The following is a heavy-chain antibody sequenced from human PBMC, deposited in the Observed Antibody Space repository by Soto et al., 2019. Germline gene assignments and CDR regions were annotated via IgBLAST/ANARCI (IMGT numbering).Heavy chain of an antibody. CDR2: ISYDGSNK. J-gene: IGHJ4*02. CDR1: GFTFSSYA. D-gene: IGHD3-22*01. V-gene: IGHV3-30-3*01. CDR3: ARMDGSGYYGSYFDY. Sequence: QVQLVESGGGVVQPGRSLRLSCAASGFTFSSYAMHWVRQAPGKGLVWVAIISYDGSNKYYADSVKGRFTISRDNSKSTLFLQMNSLRAEDKAVYYCARMDGSGYYGSYFDYWGQGTLVTVSS.